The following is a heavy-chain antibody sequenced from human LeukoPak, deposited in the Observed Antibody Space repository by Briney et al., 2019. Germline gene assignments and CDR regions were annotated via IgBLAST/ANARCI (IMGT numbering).Heavy chain of an antibody. CDR2: IIPIFGTA. CDR3: ARDFDSSGYYYSDAFDI. V-gene: IGHV1-69*13. J-gene: IGHJ3*02. CDR1: GGTFSSYA. D-gene: IGHD3-22*01. Sequence: SVKVSCKASGGTFSSYAISWVRQAPGQGLEWMGGIIPIFGTANYAQKFQGRVTITADGSTSTAYMELSSLRSEDTAVYYCARDFDSSGYYYSDAFDIWGQGTMVTVSS.